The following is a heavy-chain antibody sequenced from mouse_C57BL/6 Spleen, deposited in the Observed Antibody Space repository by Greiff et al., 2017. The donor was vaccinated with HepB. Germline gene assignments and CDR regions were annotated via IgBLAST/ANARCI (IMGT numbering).Heavy chain of an antibody. J-gene: IGHJ1*03. CDR2: INPSSGYT. D-gene: IGHD1-1*01. CDR1: GYTFTSYT. CDR3: ARGVATKYFDV. Sequence: QVQLQQSGAELARPGASVKMSCKASGYTFTSYTMHWVKQRPGQGLEWIGYINPSSGYTKYNQEFKDKATLTADKSSSTAYMQLSSLTSEDSAVYYCARGVATKYFDVWGTGTTVTVSS. V-gene: IGHV1-4*01.